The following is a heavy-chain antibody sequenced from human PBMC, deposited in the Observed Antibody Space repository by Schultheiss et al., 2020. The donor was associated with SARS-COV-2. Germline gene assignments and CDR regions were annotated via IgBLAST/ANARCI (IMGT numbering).Heavy chain of an antibody. V-gene: IGHV3-20*04. CDR1: GFTFSSYG. J-gene: IGHJ6*02. D-gene: IGHD3-9*01. Sequence: GGSLRLSCAASGFTFSSYGMSWVRQAPGKGLEWVSGINWIGGSTGYADSVKGRFTISRDNAKNTLYLQMNSLRAEDTAVYYCARASTLSYDILASGGMDVWGQGTTVTVSS. CDR3: ARASTLSYDILASGGMDV. CDR2: INWIGGST.